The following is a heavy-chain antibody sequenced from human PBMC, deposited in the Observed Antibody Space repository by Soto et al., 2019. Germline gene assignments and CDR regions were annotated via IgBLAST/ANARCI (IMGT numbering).Heavy chain of an antibody. Sequence: GGSLSLSCAASGFAFSSFSMAWVRQPPGKGLEWVANIKHDGGEKYSVDSLKGRFSVSRDNAKNSLYLQINSLRAEDTAVYYCARGRDYNYGMDVWGQGTAVNVSS. V-gene: IGHV3-7*03. J-gene: IGHJ6*02. CDR1: GFAFSSFS. CDR2: IKHDGGEK. CDR3: ARGRDYNYGMDV.